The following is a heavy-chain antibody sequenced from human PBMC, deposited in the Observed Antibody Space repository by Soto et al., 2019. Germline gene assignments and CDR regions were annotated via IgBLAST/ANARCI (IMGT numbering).Heavy chain of an antibody. Sequence: GGSLRLSCAASGFTVSRGIMNWVREAPGKGLEWVSYISSSSSTIYYADSVKGRVTISRDTAKNSRYLPMHSLRDGATAVYYFARVKVGTATDIWGQGTLVTAAS. CDR2: ISSSSSTI. J-gene: IGHJ4*02. D-gene: IGHD2-21*02. V-gene: IGHV3-48*02. CDR1: GFTVSRGI. CDR3: ARVKVGTATDI.